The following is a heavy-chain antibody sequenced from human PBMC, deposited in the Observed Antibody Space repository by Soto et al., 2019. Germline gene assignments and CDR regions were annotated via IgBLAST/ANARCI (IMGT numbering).Heavy chain of an antibody. V-gene: IGHV4-30-4*01. CDR3: ARDVKDYDFYGMDV. J-gene: IGHJ6*02. Sequence: QVQLQESGPGLVKPSQTLSLTCTVSGGSISSGDYYWSWIRQPPGKGLEWIGYIYYSGSTSYNPPHQSRLTISLDTSKNQICLNLTSVTAADTAVYYCARDVKDYDFYGMDVWGPGTTVTVSS. CDR1: GGSISSGDYY. CDR2: IYYSGST.